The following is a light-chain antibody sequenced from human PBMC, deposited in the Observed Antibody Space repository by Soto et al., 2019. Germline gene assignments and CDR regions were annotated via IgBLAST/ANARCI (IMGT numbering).Light chain of an antibody. CDR3: QTWGSGIVV. CDR2: LNSDGSH. J-gene: IGLJ2*01. V-gene: IGLV4-69*01. CDR1: SGQSNYA. Sequence: QPVLTQSPSAAASLGASVKLTCTLSSGQSNYAIAWHQQQSEKGPRYLMKLNSDGSHSKGDGIPDRFSGSSSGAERYLTISSLQSEDEADYCCQTWGSGIVVFGGGTKLTVL.